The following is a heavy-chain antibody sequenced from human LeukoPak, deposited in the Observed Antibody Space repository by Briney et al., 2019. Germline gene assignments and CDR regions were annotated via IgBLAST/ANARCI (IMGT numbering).Heavy chain of an antibody. CDR3: ARGRVYYDSSGYLPD. D-gene: IGHD3-22*01. V-gene: IGHV1-2*02. J-gene: IGHJ4*02. CDR1: GYTFTGYY. Sequence: VASVKVSCKASGYTFTGYYMHWVRQAPGQGLEWMGWINSNSGGTNYAQKFQGRVTMTRDTFISTAYMELSRLRSDDTAVYYCARGRVYYDSSGYLPDWGQGTLVTVSS. CDR2: INSNSGGT.